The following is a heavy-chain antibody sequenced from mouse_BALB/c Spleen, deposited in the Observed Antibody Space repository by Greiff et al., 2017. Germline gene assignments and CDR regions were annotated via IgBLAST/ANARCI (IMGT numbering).Heavy chain of an antibody. V-gene: IGHV1S137*01. CDR1: GYTFTDYA. CDR2: ISTYYGDA. D-gene: IGHD2-14*01. CDR3: ARGRYDGYAMDY. J-gene: IGHJ4*01. Sequence: LVESGAELVRPGVSVKISCKGSGYTFTDYAMHWVKQSHAKSLEWIGVISTYYGDASYNQKFKGKATMTVDKSSSTAYMELARLTSEDSAIYYCARGRYDGYAMDYWGQGTSVTVSS.